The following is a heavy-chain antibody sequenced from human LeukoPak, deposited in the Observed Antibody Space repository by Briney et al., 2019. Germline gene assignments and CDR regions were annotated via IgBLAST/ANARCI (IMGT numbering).Heavy chain of an antibody. D-gene: IGHD3-10*01. CDR3: ASRRVMVRGVMLDY. J-gene: IGHJ4*02. CDR1: GGSISSGDYY. V-gene: IGHV4-30-4*08. CDR2: IYYGGST. Sequence: SQTLSLTCTVSGGSISSGDYYWSWIRQPPGKGLEWIGYIYYGGSTYYNPSLKSRVTISVDTSKNQFSLKLSSVTAADTAVYYCASRRVMVRGVMLDYWGQGTLVTVSS.